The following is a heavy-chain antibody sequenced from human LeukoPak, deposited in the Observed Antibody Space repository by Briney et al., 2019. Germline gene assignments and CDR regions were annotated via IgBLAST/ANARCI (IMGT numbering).Heavy chain of an antibody. D-gene: IGHD3-9*01. V-gene: IGHV4-61*01. CDR2: IYYSGST. CDR1: GGSVSSTSYF. CDR3: ARDGFLTGYYRLGAFDF. Sequence: PSETLSLTCTVSGGSVSSTSYFWRWIRKSPGKGLEWIGDIYYSGSTNYNPSLKTRVTISVDTSKNQFSMKLSSVTAADTAVYYCARDGFLTGYYRLGAFDFWGQGTMVTVSS. J-gene: IGHJ3*01.